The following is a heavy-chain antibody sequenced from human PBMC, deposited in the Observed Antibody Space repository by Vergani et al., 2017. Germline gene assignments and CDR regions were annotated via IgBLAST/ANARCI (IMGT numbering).Heavy chain of an antibody. D-gene: IGHD3-9*01. CDR2: IYHSGGA. Sequence: LHLQESGPGLVKPSETLSLTCTVSGGSITSSSYYWGLIRQPPGKGPEWIGNIYHSGGAYYNPSLKGRVTISVATSKNQCSLEVTSVTAADTAVYFCARTDCFILRYFHWALWGQGTLVTVSS. CDR1: GGSITSSSYY. J-gene: IGHJ4*02. V-gene: IGHV4-39*01. CDR3: ARTDCFILRYFHWAL.